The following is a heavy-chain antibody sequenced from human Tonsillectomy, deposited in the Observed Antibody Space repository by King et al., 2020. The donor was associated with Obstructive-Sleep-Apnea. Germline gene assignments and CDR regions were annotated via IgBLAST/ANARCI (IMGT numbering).Heavy chain of an antibody. Sequence: QLQESAPGLVKPSETLSLTCTVSGGSITSGSYYWGWVRQPPGKGLEWISSVHHNGRTYYGPSLHSRVTISLNPSETQFSLKLNSVTAADTAVYYCASVGGETGNRWFDPWGQGTLVTASS. CDR3: ASVGGETGNRWFDP. CDR2: VHHNGRT. D-gene: IGHD1-14*01. J-gene: IGHJ5*02. CDR1: GGSITSGSYY. V-gene: IGHV4-39*07.